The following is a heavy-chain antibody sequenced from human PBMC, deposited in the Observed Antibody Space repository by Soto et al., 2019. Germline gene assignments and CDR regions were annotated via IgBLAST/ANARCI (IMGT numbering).Heavy chain of an antibody. CDR3: ARLGFDYGDYIDD. Sequence: SETLSLTCTVSGGSISSYYWSWIRQPPGKGLEWIGYIYYSGSTNYNPSLKSRVTISLDTSKNQFSLKLMSVTAADTAVDYCARLGFDYGDYIDDWGQGTLVTVSS. V-gene: IGHV4-59*08. CDR1: GGSISSYY. D-gene: IGHD4-17*01. CDR2: IYYSGST. J-gene: IGHJ4*02.